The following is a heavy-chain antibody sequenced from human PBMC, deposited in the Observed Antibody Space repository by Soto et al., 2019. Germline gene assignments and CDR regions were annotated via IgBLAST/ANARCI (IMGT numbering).Heavy chain of an antibody. D-gene: IGHD1-1*01. CDR2: ISYRGYT. CDR1: GGSISGYY. Sequence: QVQLQESGPGLVKPSETLSLTCTVSGGSISGYYWSWIRQPPGKGLEWIGYISYRGYTNYNPSLKRLVTISLDTSKNQFSLKLSSVTAADTAVYYCARHTGGTTEDVWGQGTTVIVSS. J-gene: IGHJ6*02. V-gene: IGHV4-59*08. CDR3: ARHTGGTTEDV.